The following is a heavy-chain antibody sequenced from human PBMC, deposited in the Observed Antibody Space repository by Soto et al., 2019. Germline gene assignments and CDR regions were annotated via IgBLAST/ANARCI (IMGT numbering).Heavy chain of an antibody. D-gene: IGHD1-26*01. CDR3: ARGIVGASPNFDY. Sequence: GGPLRLSCAASGFTFSSNAMSWVRQAPGKGLEWVSAISGSGDATYYADSVKGRFTISRDNSKNTLYLQMNSLRAEDTAVYYWARGIVGASPNFDYWGQGTLVTVSS. CDR1: GFTFSSNA. V-gene: IGHV3-23*01. J-gene: IGHJ4*02. CDR2: ISGSGDAT.